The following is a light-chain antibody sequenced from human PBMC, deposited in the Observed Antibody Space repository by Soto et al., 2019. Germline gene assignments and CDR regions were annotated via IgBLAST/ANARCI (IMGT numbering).Light chain of an antibody. CDR2: KAS. CDR1: QSISAS. Sequence: DIQMTQSPSTLSASVGDRVTITCRATQSISASLAWYQQKPGEAPTLLIYKASSLESGVPSRFSGSGSGTEFTLTISSLQPDDFATYYCQQYNSYSGTFGQGTKVDIK. CDR3: QQYNSYSGT. J-gene: IGKJ1*01. V-gene: IGKV1-5*03.